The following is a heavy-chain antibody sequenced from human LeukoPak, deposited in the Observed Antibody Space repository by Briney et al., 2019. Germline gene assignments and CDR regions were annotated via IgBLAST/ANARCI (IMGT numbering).Heavy chain of an antibody. J-gene: IGHJ6*03. CDR1: GYTFTAYY. CDR3: ARRRGVYSSSSGRYYYYYYMDV. D-gene: IGHD6-6*01. V-gene: IGHV1-2*02. CDR2: INPNSGGT. Sequence: VKVSSKASGYTFTAYYIPWVRHAPRQGLEWMGWINPNSGGTTYAQKFQGRVTMTRDKSISTAYMELSRLRSDDTAVYYCARRRGVYSSSSGRYYYYYYMDVWGKGTTVTVSS.